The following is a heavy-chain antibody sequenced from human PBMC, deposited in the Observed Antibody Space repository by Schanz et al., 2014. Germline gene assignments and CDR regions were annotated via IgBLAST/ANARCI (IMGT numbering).Heavy chain of an antibody. V-gene: IGHV1-18*01. J-gene: IGHJ4*02. CDR3: ARDRDQWDGNYLDY. CDR1: GGTFSSYT. CDR2: ISAYTNNT. D-gene: IGHD1-26*01. Sequence: QVQLVQSGAEVKKPGSSVKVSCTASGGTFSSYTISWIRQAPGQGLEWMGWISAYTNNTNYAQKVQGRVTMTTDTSTGTAYMELRSLRSDDTAVYYCARDRDQWDGNYLDYWGQGTLVTVSS.